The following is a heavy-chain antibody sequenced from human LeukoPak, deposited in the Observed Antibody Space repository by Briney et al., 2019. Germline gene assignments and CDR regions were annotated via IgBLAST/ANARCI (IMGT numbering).Heavy chain of an antibody. J-gene: IGHJ6*03. Sequence: SETLSLTCTVSGYSISTGYYWGWIRQPPGKGLEWIGSMYHSGSTYYNPSLKSRVTMSADTSKNQFSLKLSSVTAADTAVYYCARDPIHGSGSYYQRNYYYMDVWGKGTTVTVSS. CDR1: GYSISTGYY. CDR2: MYHSGST. CDR3: ARDPIHGSGSYYQRNYYYMDV. V-gene: IGHV4-38-2*02. D-gene: IGHD3-10*01.